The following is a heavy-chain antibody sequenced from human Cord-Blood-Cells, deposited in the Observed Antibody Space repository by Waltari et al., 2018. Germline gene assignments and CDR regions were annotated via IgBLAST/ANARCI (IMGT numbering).Heavy chain of an antibody. CDR3: AREGSSYYFDY. Sequence: QVQLVQSGAEVKKPGSSVKVSCKASGGTFSSYAISWVRQAPGQGLEWMGRIIPILGIANYAQKFQGRVTITADKSTNTAYMELSSLRSEDTAVYYCAREGSSYYFDYWGQGTLVTVSS. J-gene: IGHJ4*02. V-gene: IGHV1-69*09. CDR1: GGTFSSYA. D-gene: IGHD6-6*01. CDR2: IIPILGIA.